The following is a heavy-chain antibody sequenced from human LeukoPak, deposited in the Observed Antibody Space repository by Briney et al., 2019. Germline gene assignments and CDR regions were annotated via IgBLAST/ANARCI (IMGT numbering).Heavy chain of an antibody. CDR3: ARGGARDGYNSPHFDY. CDR1: GYTFTGYY. D-gene: IGHD5-24*01. CDR2: TNPNSGGT. Sequence: GASVKVSCKASGYTFTGYYMHWVRQAPGQGLEWMGWTNPNSGGTNYAQKFQGRVTMTRDTSISTAYMELSRLISDDAAVYYCARGGARDGYNSPHFDYWGQGTLVTVSS. J-gene: IGHJ4*02. V-gene: IGHV1-2*02.